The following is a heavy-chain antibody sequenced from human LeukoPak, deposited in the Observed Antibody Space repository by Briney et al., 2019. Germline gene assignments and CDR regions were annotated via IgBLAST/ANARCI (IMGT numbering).Heavy chain of an antibody. CDR3: ARLGIGLIDY. CDR1: GGSISSSSYY. V-gene: IGHV4-39*01. Sequence: SETLSLTCTVSGGSISSSSYYWGWIRQPPGKGLEWIGSIYYSGSTHYNPSLKSRVTISVDTSKNQFSLKLSSVTAANRAVYYCARLGIGLIDYWGQGTLVTVSS. D-gene: IGHD3/OR15-3a*01. J-gene: IGHJ4*02. CDR2: IYYSGST.